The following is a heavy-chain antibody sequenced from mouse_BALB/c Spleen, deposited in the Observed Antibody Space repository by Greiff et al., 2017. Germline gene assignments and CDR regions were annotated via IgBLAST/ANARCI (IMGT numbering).Heavy chain of an antibody. Sequence: EVKVVESGGGLVKPGGSLKLSCAASGFTFSSYTMSWVRQTPEKRLEWVAYISNGGGSTYYPDTVKGRFTISRDNAKNTLYLQMSSLKSEDTAMYYCARYDGYYYAMDYWGQGTSVTVSS. V-gene: IGHV5-12-2*01. CDR3: ARYDGYYYAMDY. CDR2: ISNGGGST. D-gene: IGHD2-3*01. J-gene: IGHJ4*01. CDR1: GFTFSSYT.